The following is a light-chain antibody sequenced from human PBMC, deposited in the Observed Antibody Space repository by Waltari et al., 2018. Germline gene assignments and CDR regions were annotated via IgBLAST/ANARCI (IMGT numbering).Light chain of an antibody. V-gene: IGLV3-21*04. CDR3: QVWDSTSDLRGV. CDR2: HNN. Sequence: SYVLTQPPSVSVAPGETATLPCGGNNIGNKRVHWFQQKPGQAPVLVMYHNNERPSGIPGRLSGSNSDNTATLTISRVVAGDEADYFCQVWDSTSDLRGVFGEGTRLTVL. CDR1: NIGNKR. J-gene: IGLJ3*02.